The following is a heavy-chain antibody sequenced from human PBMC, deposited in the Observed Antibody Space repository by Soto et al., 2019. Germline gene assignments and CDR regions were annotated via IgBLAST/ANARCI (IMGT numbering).Heavy chain of an antibody. Sequence: PSETLSLTCAVSGYSISSGDYWGWIRQPPGKGLEWIGSIYHTGSTYYNPSLKGRVTISVDTSKNQFSLKLSSVTAADTAVYYCARNSGHYYDGSGYSFDNNWGRGTLVTVSS. CDR1: GYSISSGDY. CDR2: IYHTGST. V-gene: IGHV4-38-2*01. D-gene: IGHD3-22*01. J-gene: IGHJ4*02. CDR3: ARNSGHYYDGSGYSFDNN.